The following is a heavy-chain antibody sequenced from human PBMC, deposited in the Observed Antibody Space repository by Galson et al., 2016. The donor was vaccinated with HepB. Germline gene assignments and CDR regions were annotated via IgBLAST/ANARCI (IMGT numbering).Heavy chain of an antibody. CDR3: AKGGGFGVYSWFDP. CDR1: GFTFSSYA. Sequence: SLRLSCAASGFTFSSYAMTWVRQAPGKGLEWVSAISGSGGSTYYVDSVKGRFTISRDNSKNTLYLQMNSLRAEDTAVYYCAKGGGFGVYSWFDPWGQGTLVPVSA. V-gene: IGHV3-23*01. J-gene: IGHJ5*02. D-gene: IGHD3-16*01. CDR2: ISGSGGST.